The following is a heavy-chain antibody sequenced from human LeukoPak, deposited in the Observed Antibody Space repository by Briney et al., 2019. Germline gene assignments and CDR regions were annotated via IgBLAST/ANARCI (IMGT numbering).Heavy chain of an antibody. D-gene: IGHD6-6*01. J-gene: IGHJ4*02. CDR3: ARVEGYSSSAFDY. CDR1: GFTFSSHS. CDR2: ISSSSSNI. V-gene: IGHV3-21*01. Sequence: PGGSLTLSCAASGFTFSSHSMNWVRQAPGKGLEWVSSISSSSSNIYYAESVKGRFTISRDNAKNSLYLQMNSLRAEDTAVYYCARVEGYSSSAFDYWGQGTLVTVSS.